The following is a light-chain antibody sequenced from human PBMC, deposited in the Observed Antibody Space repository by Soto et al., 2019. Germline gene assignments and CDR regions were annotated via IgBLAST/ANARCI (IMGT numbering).Light chain of an antibody. CDR1: QSVSSN. J-gene: IGKJ4*01. CDR2: GAS. Sequence: EIVMTQSPATLSVSPGERATLSCRASQSVSSNLAWYQQKPGQAPRLLIYGASTRATGIPARFSGSGSATEFTLTISSLQSEDFAVYYCQQYKNWPLLTFGGGTKVEIK. V-gene: IGKV3-15*01. CDR3: QQYKNWPLLT.